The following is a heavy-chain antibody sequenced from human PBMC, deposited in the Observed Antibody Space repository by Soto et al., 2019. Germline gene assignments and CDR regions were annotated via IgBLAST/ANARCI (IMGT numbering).Heavy chain of an antibody. V-gene: IGHV3-23*01. J-gene: IGHJ4*02. D-gene: IGHD6-6*01. CDR3: AKIGTSSSVSLPLVLLDY. Sequence: PVGSLRLSCAASGFTFSSYAMSWVRQSPGKGLEWVSAIPGSGGSTYYAGSVKGRFTISRDNSKNTLYLQMNSLRVEDTAVYYCAKIGTSSSVSLPLVLLDYWGQGAQVTVSS. CDR2: IPGSGGST. CDR1: GFTFSSYA.